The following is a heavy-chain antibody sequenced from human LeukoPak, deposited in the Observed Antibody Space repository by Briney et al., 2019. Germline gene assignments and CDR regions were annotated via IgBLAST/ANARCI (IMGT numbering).Heavy chain of an antibody. V-gene: IGHV3-21*01. J-gene: IGHJ6*03. CDR2: ISSSSSYI. CDR1: GFTFSSYS. Sequence: GGSLRLSCAASGFTFSSYSMNWVRRAPGKGLEWVSSISSSSSYIYYADSVKGRFTISRDNAKNSLYLQMNSLRAEDTAVYYCARGESATNYYYMDVWGKGTTVTVSS. CDR3: ARGESATNYYYMDV. D-gene: IGHD3-10*01.